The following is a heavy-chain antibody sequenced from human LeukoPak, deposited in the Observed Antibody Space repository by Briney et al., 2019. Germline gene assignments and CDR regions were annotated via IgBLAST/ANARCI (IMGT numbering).Heavy chain of an antibody. CDR1: RSSFTTYW. CDR2: IYLGDSDT. CDR3: ARLGAVYGSGDC. D-gene: IGHD3-10*01. Sequence: GESLKISCTGSRSSFTTYWIAWVRQVPGKALEWMGIIYLGDSDTTYSPSFQGQVTISADKSINTAYLQWSSLKASDTAMYYCARLGAVYGSGDCWGQGTLVTVSS. V-gene: IGHV5-51*01. J-gene: IGHJ4*02.